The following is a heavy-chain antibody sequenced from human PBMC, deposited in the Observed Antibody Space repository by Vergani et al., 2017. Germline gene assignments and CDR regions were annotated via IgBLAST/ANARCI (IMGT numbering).Heavy chain of an antibody. CDR1: GFTFRIYG. CDR3: ARSGYCAHGVCYMTYYYYMDV. Sequence: QVQLVESGGGVVQPGGSLRLSCIASGFTFRIYGMHWVRQAPGKGLEWVAFIRYDGTKRFYGDSVKGRFTISRDNSQTTVFLQMNNLRAADTAVYYCARSGYCAHGVCYMTYYYYMDVWGKGTAVTVSS. CDR2: IRYDGTKR. D-gene: IGHD2-8*01. J-gene: IGHJ6*03. V-gene: IGHV3-30*02.